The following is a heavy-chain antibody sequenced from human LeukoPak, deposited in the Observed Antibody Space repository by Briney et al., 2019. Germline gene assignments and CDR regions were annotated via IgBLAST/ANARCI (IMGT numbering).Heavy chain of an antibody. V-gene: IGHV1-2*02. Sequence: ASVKVSCKASGYTFTGCYMHWVRQAPGQGLEWMGWINPNSGGTNYAQKFQGRVTMTRDTSISTAYMELSRLRSDDTAVYYCARGRGHSSGWYVADYWGQGTLVTVSS. CDR3: ARGRGHSSGWYVADY. CDR1: GYTFTGCY. D-gene: IGHD6-19*01. CDR2: INPNSGGT. J-gene: IGHJ4*02.